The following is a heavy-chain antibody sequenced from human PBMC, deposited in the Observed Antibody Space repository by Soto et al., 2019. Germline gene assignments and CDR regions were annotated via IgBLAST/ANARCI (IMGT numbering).Heavy chain of an antibody. CDR3: AREGMGATPTPLYYFDY. CDR1: GGTFSSYA. V-gene: IGHV1-69*13. J-gene: IGHJ4*02. Sequence: SVKVSCKASGGTFSSYAISWVRQAPGQGLEWMGGIIPIFGTANYAQKFQGRVTITADESTSTAYMELSSLRSEDTAVYYGAREGMGATPTPLYYFDYWGQGTLVTVSS. D-gene: IGHD1-26*01. CDR2: IIPIFGTA.